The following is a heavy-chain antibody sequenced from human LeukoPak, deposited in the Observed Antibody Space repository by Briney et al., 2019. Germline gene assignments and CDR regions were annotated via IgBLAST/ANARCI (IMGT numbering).Heavy chain of an antibody. CDR2: IYYSGST. CDR1: GGSISSSSYY. V-gene: IGHV4-39*02. D-gene: IGHD3-22*01. CDR3: AKDGAMIVVAYAFDI. Sequence: KPSETLSLTCTVSGGSISSSSYYWGWIRQPPGKGLEWIGSIYYSGSTYYNPSLKSRVTISVDTSKNQFSLKLSSVTAADTAVYYCAKDGAMIVVAYAFDIWGQGTMVTVSS. J-gene: IGHJ3*02.